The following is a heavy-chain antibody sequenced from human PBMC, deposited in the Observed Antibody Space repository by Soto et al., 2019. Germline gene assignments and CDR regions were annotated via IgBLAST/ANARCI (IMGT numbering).Heavy chain of an antibody. Sequence: PGGSLRLSCAASGFTFSSYAMHWVRQAPGKGLEWVAVISYDGSNKYYADSVKGRFTISRDNSKNTLYLQMNSLRAEDTAVYYCAREEDDYVPGGYWGPGTLVTVS. J-gene: IGHJ4*02. CDR3: AREEDDYVPGGY. CDR2: ISYDGSNK. V-gene: IGHV3-30-3*01. CDR1: GFTFSSYA. D-gene: IGHD3-16*01.